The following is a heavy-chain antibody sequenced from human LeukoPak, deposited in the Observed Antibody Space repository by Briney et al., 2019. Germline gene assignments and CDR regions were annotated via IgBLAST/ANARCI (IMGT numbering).Heavy chain of an antibody. V-gene: IGHV3-23*01. Sequence: GGSLRLSCTVSGFTFSNYAMSWVRQAPGKGLEWVSAISLSGGSTYYAGSVTGRFTISRDNSKNTLFLQMNSLRAEDTALYYCAKGGGSGAFDPWGQGTLVTVSS. CDR2: ISLSGGST. CDR1: GFTFSNYA. CDR3: AKGGGSGAFDP. J-gene: IGHJ5*02. D-gene: IGHD3-10*01.